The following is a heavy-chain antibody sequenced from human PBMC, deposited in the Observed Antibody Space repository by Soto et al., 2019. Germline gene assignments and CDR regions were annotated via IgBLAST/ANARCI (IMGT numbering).Heavy chain of an antibody. CDR1: GYTFTSYY. V-gene: IGHV1-46*03. CDR3: ARAGGYCSGGSCHPYYYYYYMDV. Sequence: ASVKVSCKASGYTFTSYYMHWVRQAPGQGLEWMGIINPSGGNTSYAQKFQGRVTMTRDTPTSTVYMELSSLRSEDTAVYYCARAGGYCSGGSCHPYYYYYYMDVWGKGTKVTVS. D-gene: IGHD2-15*01. J-gene: IGHJ6*03. CDR2: INPSGGNT.